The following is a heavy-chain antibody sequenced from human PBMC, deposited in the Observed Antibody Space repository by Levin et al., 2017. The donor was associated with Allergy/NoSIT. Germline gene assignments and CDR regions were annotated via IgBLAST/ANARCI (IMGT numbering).Heavy chain of an antibody. D-gene: IGHD1-7*01. CDR1: GFSLSTSGMR. CDR2: IDWDDDT. J-gene: IGHJ4*02. V-gene: IGHV2-70*04. CDR3: ARTAYNWNSRYYFDY. Sequence: SGPTLVKPTQTLTLTCTFSGFSLSTSGMRVSWIRQPPGKALEWLARIDWDDDTFYSTSLRTRLTISKDTSKNQVVLTMTNMDPVDTATYYCARTAYNWNSRYYFDYWGQGALVAVSS.